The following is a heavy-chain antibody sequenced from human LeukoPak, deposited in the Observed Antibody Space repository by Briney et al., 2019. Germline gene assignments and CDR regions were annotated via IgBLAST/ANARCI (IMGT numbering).Heavy chain of an antibody. CDR3: ARSVHYYYGMDV. CDR2: IIPILGIA. D-gene: IGHD5/OR15-5a*01. CDR1: GGTFSSYA. V-gene: IGHV1-69*04. J-gene: IGHJ6*02. Sequence: ASVKVSCKASGGTFSSYAISWVRQAPGQGLEWMGRIIPILGIANYAQKFQGRVTITADKSTSTAYMELSSLRSEDTAVYYCARSVHYYYGMDVWGQGTTVTVSS.